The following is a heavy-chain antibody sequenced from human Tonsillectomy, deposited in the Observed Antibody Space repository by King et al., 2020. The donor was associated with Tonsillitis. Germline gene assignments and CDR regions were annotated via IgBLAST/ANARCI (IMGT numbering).Heavy chain of an antibody. J-gene: IGHJ4*02. CDR3: ARGLVRGVILDYFDY. Sequence: VQLVESGAEVKKPGASVKVSCKASGDIFTSSDISWVRQAPGQGLEWMGWISADNGHINYAQKLQGRVTMTTDTSTSTAYMELRSLRSDDTAVYYCARGLVRGVILDYFDYWGQGTLVTVSS. CDR2: ISADNGHI. D-gene: IGHD3-10*01. CDR1: GDIFTSSD. V-gene: IGHV1-18*01.